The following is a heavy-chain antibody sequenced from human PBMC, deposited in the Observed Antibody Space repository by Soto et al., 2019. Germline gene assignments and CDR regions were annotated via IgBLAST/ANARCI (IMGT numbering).Heavy chain of an antibody. CDR3: ARGISGRFDY. V-gene: IGHV6-1*01. Sequence: QVQLQQSGPGLVKPSQTLSITCAISGDSVSDNIAAWNWIRQSPSRGLEWLGRTYYRSKWYNDFELSVKSRIIFNSDTSKNQFSLQLNSVTPEDTAVYYCARGISGRFDYWGQGTLVTVSS. J-gene: IGHJ4*02. D-gene: IGHD2-15*01. CDR2: TYYRSKWYN. CDR1: GDSVSDNIAA.